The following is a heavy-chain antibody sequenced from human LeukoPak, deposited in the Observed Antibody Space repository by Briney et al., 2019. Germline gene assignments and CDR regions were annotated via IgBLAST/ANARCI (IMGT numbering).Heavy chain of an antibody. D-gene: IGHD3-10*01. CDR3: AKYNYYGSGSYYNVFDS. CDR1: GFTFSTYA. V-gene: IGHV3-23*01. CDR2: ISRSGDRT. Sequence: GGPLRLSCAASGFTFSTYAMSWVPQAPGKGLEWVSSISRSGDRTYYRDSVKGRFTISRDNSKNTLYLQMNSLRAEDTAIYYCAKYNYYGSGSYYNVFDSWGQGTLVTVSS. J-gene: IGHJ4*02.